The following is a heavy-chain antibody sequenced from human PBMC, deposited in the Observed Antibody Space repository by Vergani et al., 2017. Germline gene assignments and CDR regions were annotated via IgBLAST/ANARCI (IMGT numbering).Heavy chain of an antibody. D-gene: IGHD3-16*01. Sequence: QVQLVQSGAEVKKPGASVKVSCKASGYTFSTYGISWVRQAPGQGLEWMGWISAYNGNTNYPEKFQGRLTMTTDTSTRTAYMEVRSLRSDDTAVYYCARGGGDNWYFDLWGRGTLVTVSS. V-gene: IGHV1-18*01. CDR1: GYTFSTYG. CDR3: ARGGGDNWYFDL. CDR2: ISAYNGNT. J-gene: IGHJ2*01.